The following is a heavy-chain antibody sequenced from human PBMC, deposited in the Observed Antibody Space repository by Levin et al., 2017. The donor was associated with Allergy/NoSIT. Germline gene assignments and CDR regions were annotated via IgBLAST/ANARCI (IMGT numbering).Heavy chain of an antibody. CDR2: ISYDGSNK. CDR1: GFTFSSYA. D-gene: IGHD6-6*01. Sequence: QPGGSLRLSCAASGFTFSSYAMHWVRQAPGKGLEWVAVISYDGSNKYYADSVKGRFTISRDNSKNTLYLQMNSLRAEDTAVYYCAREYSSSSDAFDIWGQGTMVTVSS. CDR3: AREYSSSSDAFDI. J-gene: IGHJ3*02. V-gene: IGHV3-30*04.